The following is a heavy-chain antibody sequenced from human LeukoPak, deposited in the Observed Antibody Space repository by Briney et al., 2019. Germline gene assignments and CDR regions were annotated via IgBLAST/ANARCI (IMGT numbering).Heavy chain of an antibody. CDR3: KGGGSYDYFDY. CDR2: IYYSGST. Sequence: SETLSLTCTVSGGSISSYYWSWIRQPPGKGLEWIGYIYYSGSTNYNPSLKSRVTISVDTSKNQFSLKLSSVTAADTAVYYCKGGGSYDYFDYWGQGTLVTVSS. CDR1: GGSISSYY. V-gene: IGHV4-59*12. D-gene: IGHD1-26*01. J-gene: IGHJ4*02.